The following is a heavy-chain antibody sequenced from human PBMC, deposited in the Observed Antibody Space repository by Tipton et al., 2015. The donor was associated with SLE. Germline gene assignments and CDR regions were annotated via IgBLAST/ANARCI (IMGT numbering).Heavy chain of an antibody. J-gene: IGHJ4*02. CDR2: INHSGST. V-gene: IGHV4-34*01. CDR1: GESFSGYY. CDR3: ARSKAYYDFWSGYTYFDY. D-gene: IGHD3-3*01. Sequence: TLSLTCAVYGESFSGYYWSWIRQPPGKGLEWIGEINHSGSTNYNPSLKSRVTISVDTSKNQFSLKLSSVTAADTAVYYCARSKAYYDFWSGYTYFDYWGQGTLVTVSS.